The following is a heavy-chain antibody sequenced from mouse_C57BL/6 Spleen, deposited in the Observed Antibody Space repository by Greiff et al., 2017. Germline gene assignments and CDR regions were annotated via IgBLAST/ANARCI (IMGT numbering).Heavy chain of an antibody. CDR3: ARDELNYYGSSYGYYFDD. CDR1: GYSFTGYF. D-gene: IGHD1-1*01. V-gene: IGHV1-20*01. CDR2: INPCNGDT. Sequence: EVQLQQSGPELVKPGDSVKISCKASGYSFTGYFMNWVMQSHGQSLEWIGRINPCNGDTFYNKKFKGKATLTADTSSSTAYMQLRSLTAEGSAVYYCARDELNYYGSSYGYYFDDWGQGTTLTVSS. J-gene: IGHJ2*01.